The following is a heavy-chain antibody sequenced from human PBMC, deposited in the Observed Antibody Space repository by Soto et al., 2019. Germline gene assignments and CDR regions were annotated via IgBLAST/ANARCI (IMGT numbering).Heavy chain of an antibody. CDR2: IYYSGST. Sequence: PSETLSLTCTVSGGSISSSGYYWGWIRQPPGKGLEWIGSIYYSGSTYYNPSLRSRVTISVDTSKSHFSLKVNSVAAADTAVYYCARIKESCNHTSCNRTIDYWGQGTRVTVSS. D-gene: IGHD2-2*02. CDR1: GGSISSSGYY. V-gene: IGHV4-39*02. CDR3: ARIKESCNHTSCNRTIDY. J-gene: IGHJ4*02.